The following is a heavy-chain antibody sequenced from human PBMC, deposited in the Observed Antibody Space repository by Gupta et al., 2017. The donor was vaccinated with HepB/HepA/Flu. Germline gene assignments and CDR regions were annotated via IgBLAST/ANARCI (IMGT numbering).Heavy chain of an antibody. CDR2: IKSKTDGGTT. CDR1: GFTFSNAW. CDR3: TTYSSSWYFADY. J-gene: IGHJ4*02. Sequence: EVQLVESGGGLVKPGGSLRLSCAASGFTFSNAWMSWVRQAPGKGLEWVGRIKSKTDGGTTDYAAPVKGRFTISRDDSKNTLYLQMNSLKTEDTAVYYCTTYSSSWYFADYWGQGTLVTVSS. D-gene: IGHD6-13*01. V-gene: IGHV3-15*01.